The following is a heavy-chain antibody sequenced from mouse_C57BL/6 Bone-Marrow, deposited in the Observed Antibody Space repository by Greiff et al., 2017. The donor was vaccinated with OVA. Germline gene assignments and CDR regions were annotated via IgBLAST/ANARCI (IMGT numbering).Heavy chain of an antibody. D-gene: IGHD4-1*01. CDR3: ARIARNWDWYFDV. CDR1: GFSLSTFGMG. CDR2: IWWDDDK. J-gene: IGHJ1*03. V-gene: IGHV8-8*01. Sequence: QVTLKESCPGILQPSQTLILTCSFSGFSLSTFGMGVGWIRQPSGKGLEWLAHIWWDDDKYYNPALKSRLTISKDTSKNQVFLKIANVDTADTATYYCARIARNWDWYFDVWGTGTTVTVSS.